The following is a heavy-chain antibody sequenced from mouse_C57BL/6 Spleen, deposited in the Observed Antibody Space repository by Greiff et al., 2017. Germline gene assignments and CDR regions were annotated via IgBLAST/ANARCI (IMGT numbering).Heavy chain of an antibody. CDR2: IYPGSGST. V-gene: IGHV1-55*01. J-gene: IGHJ2*01. CDR3: ARGSSGTYYFDY. Sequence: QVQLKQPGAELVKPGASVKMSCKASGYTFTSYWITWVKQRPGQGLEWIGDIYPGSGSTNYNEKFKSKATLTVDTSSSTAYMQLSSLTSEDSAVYYCARGSSGTYYFDYWGQGTTLTVSS. D-gene: IGHD3-2*02. CDR1: GYTFTSYW.